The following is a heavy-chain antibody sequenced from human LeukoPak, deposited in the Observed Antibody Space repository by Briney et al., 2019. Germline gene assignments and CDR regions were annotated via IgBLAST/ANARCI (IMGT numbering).Heavy chain of an antibody. Sequence: PSETLSLTCTVSGGSISSSSYYWGWIRQPPGKGLEWIGSIYYSGSTYYNPSLKSRVTISVDTSKNQFSLKLSSVTAADTAVYYCAREGGLLWFGEFDYWGQGTLVTVSS. D-gene: IGHD3-10*01. CDR2: IYYSGST. CDR3: AREGGLLWFGEFDY. J-gene: IGHJ4*02. CDR1: GGSISSSSYY. V-gene: IGHV4-39*07.